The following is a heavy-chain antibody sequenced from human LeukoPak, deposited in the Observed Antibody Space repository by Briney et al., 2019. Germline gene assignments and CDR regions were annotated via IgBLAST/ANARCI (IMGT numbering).Heavy chain of an antibody. CDR3: AKYVFSYGSGSYLAH. J-gene: IGHJ4*02. V-gene: IGHV3-48*03. CDR1: GFTFSSYE. Sequence: GGSLRLSCAASGFTFSSYEMNWVRQAPGKGLEWVSYISSSGSTMYYADSVKGRFTISRDNPKNTVYLQINSLGAEDTAVYYCAKYVFSYGSGSYLAHWGQGTQVTVSS. D-gene: IGHD3-10*01. CDR2: ISSSGSTM.